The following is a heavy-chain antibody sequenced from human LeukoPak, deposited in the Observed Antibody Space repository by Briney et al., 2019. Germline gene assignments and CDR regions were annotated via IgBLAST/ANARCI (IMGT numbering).Heavy chain of an antibody. V-gene: IGHV3-30*03. D-gene: IGHD3-22*01. CDR1: GFTFSSYG. Sequence: GRSLRLSCAASGFTFSSYGMHWVRQAPGKGLEWVAVISYDGSNKYYADSVKGRFTISRDNSKNTLYLQMNSLRAEDTAVYYCARDHTMIVVALGYWGQGTLVTVSS. CDR2: ISYDGSNK. J-gene: IGHJ4*02. CDR3: ARDHTMIVVALGY.